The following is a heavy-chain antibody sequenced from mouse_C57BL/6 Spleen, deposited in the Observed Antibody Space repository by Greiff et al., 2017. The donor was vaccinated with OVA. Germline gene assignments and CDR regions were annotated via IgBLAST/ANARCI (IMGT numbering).Heavy chain of an antibody. CDR2: ISSGSSTI. Sequence: EVMLVESGGGLVKPGGSLKLSCAASGFTFSDYGMHWVRQAPEKGLEWVDYISSGSSTIYYADTVKGRLPIFRDKAKNTLFRQMTMLRSEDTAMYYCALDGYYVYDAMDYWGQGTSVTVSS. V-gene: IGHV5-17*01. J-gene: IGHJ4*01. CDR3: ALDGYYVYDAMDY. D-gene: IGHD2-3*01. CDR1: GFTFSDYG.